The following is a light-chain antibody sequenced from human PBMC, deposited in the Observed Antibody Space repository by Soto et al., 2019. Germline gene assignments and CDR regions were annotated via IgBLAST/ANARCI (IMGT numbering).Light chain of an antibody. V-gene: IGKV1-5*01. Sequence: DIEVTQPPSTLSASVGDRVTITFRASQSISSWLAWYQQKPGKAPKLLIYDASSLESGVPSRFSGSGSGTEFTLTISSLQPDDFALYYCHKYSSYSPLTFGGGTKA. J-gene: IGKJ4*01. CDR3: HKYSSYSPLT. CDR2: DAS. CDR1: QSISSW.